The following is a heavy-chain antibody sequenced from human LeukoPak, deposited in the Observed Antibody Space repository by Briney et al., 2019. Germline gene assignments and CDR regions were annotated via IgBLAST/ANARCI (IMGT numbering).Heavy chain of an antibody. CDR1: GGSFSGYY. D-gene: IGHD2-15*01. J-gene: IGHJ4*02. V-gene: IGHV4-34*01. CDR3: ARGKRGRSCYDY. CDR2: IKHDGGT. Sequence: SETLSLTCAVYGGSFSGYYWSWIRQPPGKGLGWVGKIKHDGGTNYNPFLKSRVTISVDTSKHQFSLRPSSVTAADTAVYYCARGKRGRSCYDYWGQGTLVTVSS.